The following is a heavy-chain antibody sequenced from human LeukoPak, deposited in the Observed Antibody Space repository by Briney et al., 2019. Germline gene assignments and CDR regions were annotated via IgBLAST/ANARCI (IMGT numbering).Heavy chain of an antibody. V-gene: IGHV3-30*18. J-gene: IGHJ4*02. CDR3: AKWLHALDF. CDR2: ISYDGSNQ. Sequence: GGSLRLSCTASGFTFNDYGMHWVRQAPGKGLEWVAFISYDGSNQYYADSVKGRFTVSRDNSKNTLYLQANSLRGEDTAVYYCAKWLHALDFWGQGTLVTVSS. CDR1: GFTFNDYG. D-gene: IGHD6-19*01.